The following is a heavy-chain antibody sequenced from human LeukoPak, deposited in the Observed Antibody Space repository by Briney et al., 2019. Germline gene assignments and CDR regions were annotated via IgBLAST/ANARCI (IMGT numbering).Heavy chain of an antibody. CDR2: ISSSGSTI. V-gene: IGHV3-11*01. J-gene: IGHJ6*02. D-gene: IGHD2-8*01. CDR3: ARDVTGCCTNGVCYGPGMDV. Sequence: KPGGSLRLSCAASGFTFSDYYMSWICQAPGKGLEWVSYISSSGSTIYYADSVKGRFTISRDNAKNSLYLQMNSLRAEDTAVYYCARDVTGCCTNGVCYGPGMDVWGQGTTVTVSS. CDR1: GFTFSDYY.